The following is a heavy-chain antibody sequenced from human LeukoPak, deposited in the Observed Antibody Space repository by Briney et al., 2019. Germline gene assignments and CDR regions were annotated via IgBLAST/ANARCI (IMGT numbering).Heavy chain of an antibody. Sequence: KSSETLSLTCGVSGGSISSNNWWSWVRQPPGQGLEWIGEIYHSGSANYNPSLKSRVTISVDKSKNQLSLKLISVTAADTAVYYCAGTSWELLGGCFDYWGQGTLVTVSS. CDR3: AGTSWELLGGCFDY. D-gene: IGHD1-26*01. CDR2: IYHSGSA. J-gene: IGHJ4*02. V-gene: IGHV4-4*02. CDR1: GGSISSNNW.